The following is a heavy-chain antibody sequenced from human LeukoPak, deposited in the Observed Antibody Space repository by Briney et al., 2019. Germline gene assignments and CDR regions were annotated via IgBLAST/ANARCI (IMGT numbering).Heavy chain of an antibody. V-gene: IGHV3-11*04. D-gene: IGHD2-2*01. Sequence: PGGSLRLSCAASGFTFSDYYMSWIRQAPGKGLEWVSYISSSGSTIYYADSVKGRFTISRDNAKNSLYLQMNSLRAEDTAVYYCARDRYCSSTSCHAREGFDYWGQGTLVTVSS. CDR3: ARDRYCSSTSCHAREGFDY. CDR1: GFTFSDYY. CDR2: ISSSGSTI. J-gene: IGHJ4*02.